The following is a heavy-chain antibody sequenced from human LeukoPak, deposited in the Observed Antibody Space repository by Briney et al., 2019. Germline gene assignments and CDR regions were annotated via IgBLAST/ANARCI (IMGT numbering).Heavy chain of an antibody. CDR2: ISSNGGST. D-gene: IGHD4-17*01. J-gene: IGHJ4*02. Sequence: GGSLRLSCAASGFTFSSYAMHWVRQAPGKGLEYVSAISSNGGSTYYADSVKGRFTISRDNSKNTLYLQMGGLRAEDMAVYYCARGHYGDYSSYFDYWGQGTLVTVSS. CDR3: ARGHYGDYSSYFDY. V-gene: IGHV3-64*02. CDR1: GFTFSSYA.